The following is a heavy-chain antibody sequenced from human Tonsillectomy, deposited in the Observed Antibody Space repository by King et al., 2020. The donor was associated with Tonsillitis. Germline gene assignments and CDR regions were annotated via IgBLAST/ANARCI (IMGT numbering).Heavy chain of an antibody. D-gene: IGHD6-19*01. Sequence: VQLVESGGGLVQPGGSLRLSCAASGFTVSSNYMSWVRQAPGKGLEWVSVIYSGGSTYYADSVKGRFTISRDNSKNTLYLQMNRLRAEDTAVYYCAILYSSGWYGYAFDIWGPGTMVTVSS. CDR3: AILYSSGWYGYAFDI. CDR2: IYSGGST. CDR1: GFTVSSNY. V-gene: IGHV3-66*01. J-gene: IGHJ3*02.